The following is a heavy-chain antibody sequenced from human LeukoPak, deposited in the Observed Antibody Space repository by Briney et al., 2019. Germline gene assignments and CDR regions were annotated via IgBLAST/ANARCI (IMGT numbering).Heavy chain of an antibody. D-gene: IGHD2-21*01. V-gene: IGHV1-2*02. CDR3: ARADRLHGGPYLIGP. CDR1: GYSFTDYY. J-gene: IGHJ5*02. CDR2: INPNSGGT. Sequence: ASVKVSCKTSGYSFTDYYMHWVRQAPGQGLEWMGWINPNSGGTGSAQKFQGRVTMTRDTSISTVYMEVSWLTSDDTAIYYCARADRLHGGPYLIGPWGQGTLVTVSS.